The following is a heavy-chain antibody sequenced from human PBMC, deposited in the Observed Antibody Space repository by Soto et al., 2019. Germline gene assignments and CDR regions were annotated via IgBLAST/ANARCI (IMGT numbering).Heavy chain of an antibody. J-gene: IGHJ5*02. CDR2: IYPGDSDT. V-gene: IGHV5-51*01. CDR1: GYSFTSYW. CDR3: ARCITGTRAVFERDWFDP. Sequence: PGESLKISCKGSGYSFTSYWIGWVRQMPGKGLEWMGIIYPGDSDTRYSPSFQGQVTISADKSISTAYLQWSSLKASDTAMYYCARCITGTRAVFERDWFDPWGQGTLVTVSS. D-gene: IGHD1-7*01.